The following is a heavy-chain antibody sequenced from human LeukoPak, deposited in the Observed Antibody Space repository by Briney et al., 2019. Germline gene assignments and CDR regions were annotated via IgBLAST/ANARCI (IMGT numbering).Heavy chain of an antibody. D-gene: IGHD2-2*01. CDR2: VIPIFGTA. Sequence: ASVKVSCKASGGTFSSYAISWVRQAPGQGLEWMGGVIPIFGTANYAQKFQGRVTITADESTSTAYMELSSLRSEDTAVYYCARGNRYCSSTSCYVRIPSGYWGQGTLVTVSS. CDR1: GGTFSSYA. J-gene: IGHJ4*02. CDR3: ARGNRYCSSTSCYVRIPSGY. V-gene: IGHV1-69*13.